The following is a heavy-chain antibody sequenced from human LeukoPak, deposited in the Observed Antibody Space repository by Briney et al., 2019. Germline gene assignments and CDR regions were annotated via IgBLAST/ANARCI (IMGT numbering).Heavy chain of an antibody. Sequence: GGSLRLSCAASGFSFSIYAMSWVRQAPGKGLEWVAVIWYDGSNKYYADSVKGRFTISRDNSKNTLYLQMNSLRAEDTAVYYCARVNTAMGGGFDYWGQGTLVTVSS. CDR1: GFSFSIYA. J-gene: IGHJ4*02. V-gene: IGHV3-33*08. D-gene: IGHD5-18*01. CDR2: IWYDGSNK. CDR3: ARVNTAMGGGFDY.